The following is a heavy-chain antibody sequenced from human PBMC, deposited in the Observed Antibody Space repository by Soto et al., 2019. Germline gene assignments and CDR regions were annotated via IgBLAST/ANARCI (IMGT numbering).Heavy chain of an antibody. V-gene: IGHV3-48*03. Sequence: PGGSLRLSCAVSGFTFSSYEMNWVRQAPGRGLEWVSYISSSGSTRYYADSVKGRFTISRDNAKDTLYLQMSSLRAEDTAVYYCARPQYLPDDVFDVWGRGTVVTVSS. CDR1: GFTFSSYE. CDR2: ISSSGSTR. J-gene: IGHJ3*01. CDR3: ARPQYLPDDVFDV. D-gene: IGHD2-2*01.